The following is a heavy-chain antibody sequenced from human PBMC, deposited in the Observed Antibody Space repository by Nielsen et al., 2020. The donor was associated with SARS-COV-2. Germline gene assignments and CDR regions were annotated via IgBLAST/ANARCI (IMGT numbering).Heavy chain of an antibody. CDR2: VSHSGST. J-gene: IGHJ6*04. D-gene: IGHD2-2*02. Sequence: SETLSLTCAVSGDSVSSNDWWTWVRQSPGKGLEWIGEVSHSGSTNYNPSLKSRVTLSMDESKNQFSLRLTSVSAADTADYFCARGDLVVVPSPLLGLGAIFYPFYLGVWGKGTPVIVSS. CDR3: ARGDLVVVPSPLLGLGAIFYPFYLGV. V-gene: IGHV4-4*02. CDR1: GDSVSSNDW.